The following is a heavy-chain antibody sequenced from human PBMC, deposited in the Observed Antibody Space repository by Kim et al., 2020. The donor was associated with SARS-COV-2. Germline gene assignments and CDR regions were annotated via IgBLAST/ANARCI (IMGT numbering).Heavy chain of an antibody. CDR3: AKDRSIGRRPIAAAGTYWDY. J-gene: IGHJ4*02. Sequence: GGSLRLSCAASGFTFSSYAMSWVRQAPGKGLEWVSAISGSGGSTYYADSVKGRFTISRDNSKNTLYLQMNSLRAEDTAVYYCAKDRSIGRRPIAAAGTYWDYWGQGTLVTVSS. D-gene: IGHD6-13*01. CDR1: GFTFSSYA. V-gene: IGHV3-23*01. CDR2: ISGSGGST.